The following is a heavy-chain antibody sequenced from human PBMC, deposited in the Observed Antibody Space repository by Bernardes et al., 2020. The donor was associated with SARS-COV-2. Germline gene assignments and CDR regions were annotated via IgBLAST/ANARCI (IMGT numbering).Heavy chain of an antibody. Sequence: GGSLRLSCAASGFTFSSYWMHWVRQVPGRGLVWVSRINTDGSSTNYAESVKGRFTISRDNAKNTLYLQMNSLRVEDTAVYYCARSWEYAGPSHWGQGTLVTVSS. CDR2: INTDGSST. CDR3: ARSWEYAGPSH. CDR1: GFTFSSYW. D-gene: IGHD2-2*01. J-gene: IGHJ4*02. V-gene: IGHV3-74*01.